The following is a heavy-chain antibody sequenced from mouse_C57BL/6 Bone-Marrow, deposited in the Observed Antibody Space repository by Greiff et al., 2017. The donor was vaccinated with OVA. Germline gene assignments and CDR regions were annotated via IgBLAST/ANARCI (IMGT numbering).Heavy chain of an antibody. CDR2: IWTGGGT. CDR1: GFSLTSYA. CDR3: AREGTTVVAHSYFDV. D-gene: IGHD1-1*01. V-gene: IGHV2-9-1*01. J-gene: IGHJ1*03. Sequence: QVQLQQSGPGLVAPSQSLSITCTVSGFSLTSYAISWVRQPPGKGLEWLGVIWTGGGTNYNSALKSRLSISKDNSKSQVFLKMNSLQTDDTARYYCAREGTTVVAHSYFDVWGTGTTVTVSS.